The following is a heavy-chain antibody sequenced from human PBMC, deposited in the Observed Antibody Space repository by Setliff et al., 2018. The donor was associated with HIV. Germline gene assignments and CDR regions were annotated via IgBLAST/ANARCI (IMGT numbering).Heavy chain of an antibody. CDR2: IDPSDSYT. CDR3: ARRYYYDSSGYYYPYDAFDI. V-gene: IGHV5-10-1*01. Sequence: GESLKISCKGSGYSFTSYWINWVRQMPGKGLEWMGRIDPSDSYTNYNPSFQGHVTISADKSISTAYLQWSSLKASDTAMYYCARRYYYDSSGYYYPYDAFDIWGQGTMVTVSS. J-gene: IGHJ3*02. D-gene: IGHD3-22*01. CDR1: GYSFTSYW.